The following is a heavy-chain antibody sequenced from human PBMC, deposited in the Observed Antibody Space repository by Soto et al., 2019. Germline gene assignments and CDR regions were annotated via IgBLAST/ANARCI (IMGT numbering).Heavy chain of an antibody. Sequence: SETLSLTCTVSGGSISNYYWTWIRQPAGKGLEWIGRIYTSGSTNYNPSPKSRVTMSVDTSKNQFSLKLSSVTAADTALYYCARQTTYSSSWYDYWGHGTLFTVSS. CDR3: ARQTTYSSSWYDY. V-gene: IGHV4-4*07. J-gene: IGHJ5*01. D-gene: IGHD6-13*01. CDR1: GGSISNYY. CDR2: IYTSGST.